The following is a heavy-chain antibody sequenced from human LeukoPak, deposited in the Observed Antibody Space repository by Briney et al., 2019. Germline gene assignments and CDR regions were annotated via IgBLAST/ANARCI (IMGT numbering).Heavy chain of an antibody. V-gene: IGHV4-61*02. D-gene: IGHD2-15*01. CDR1: GGSISSGSYY. CDR2: IYTSGST. J-gene: IGHJ4*02. CDR3: AREGKGLRSSFFDY. Sequence: SETLSLTYTVSGGSISSGSYYWSWIRQPAGKGLEWIGRIYTSGSTNYNPSLKSRVTISVDTSKNQFSLKLSSVTAADTAVYYCAREGKGLRSSFFDYWGQGTLVTVSS.